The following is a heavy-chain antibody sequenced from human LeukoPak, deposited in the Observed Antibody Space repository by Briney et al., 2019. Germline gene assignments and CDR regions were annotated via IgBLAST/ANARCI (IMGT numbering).Heavy chain of an antibody. D-gene: IGHD6-13*01. V-gene: IGHV3-30-3*01. J-gene: IGHJ4*02. CDR1: GFTFSSYA. CDR3: AREEKAAAVDY. Sequence: GGSLRLSCAASGFTFSSYAMSWVRQAPGKGLEWVAVISYDGSNKYYADSVKGRFTISRDNSKNTLYLQMNSLRAEDTAVYYCAREEKAAAVDYWGQGTLVTVSS. CDR2: ISYDGSNK.